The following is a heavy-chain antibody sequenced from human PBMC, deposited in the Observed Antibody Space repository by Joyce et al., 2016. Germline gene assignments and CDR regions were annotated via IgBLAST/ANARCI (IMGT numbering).Heavy chain of an antibody. CDR1: GFSFNSYG. V-gene: IGHV3-30*03. CDR2: LSNDGRNQ. J-gene: IGHJ4*02. D-gene: IGHD4-11*01. Sequence: QVQLVESGGGVIQPGRSLRLSCTASGFSFNSYGIHWVRQAPGKGLEWVTLLSNDGRNQYYADSVKGRFTISRDTSKNRLYLQMNSLRREDTAVYYCVRGTENYSDYELDYWGQGTLVTVSS. CDR3: VRGTENYSDYELDY.